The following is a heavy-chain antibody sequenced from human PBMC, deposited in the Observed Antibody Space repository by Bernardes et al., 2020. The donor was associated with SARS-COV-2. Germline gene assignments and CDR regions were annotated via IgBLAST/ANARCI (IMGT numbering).Heavy chain of an antibody. CDR3: ARSTSGSYPDFDC. CDR2: INPSGGAT. CDR1: GYTFTSYY. D-gene: IGHD1-26*01. Sequence: ASVKVSCKASGYTFTSYYIHWVRQAPGQGLEWTGIINPSGGATRYAQRFQGRVSMTRDTSTSTVYMELSSLKSEDTAVYYCARSTSGSYPDFDCWGQGTLVTVSS. J-gene: IGHJ4*02. V-gene: IGHV1-46*01.